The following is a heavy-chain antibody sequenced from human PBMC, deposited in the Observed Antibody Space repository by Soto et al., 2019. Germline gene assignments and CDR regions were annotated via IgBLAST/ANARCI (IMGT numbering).Heavy chain of an antibody. J-gene: IGHJ6*02. D-gene: IGHD4-17*01. CDR3: VRDHRLSPDYGGNSDYYYYGMDV. CDR2: IIPIFGTA. V-gene: IGHV1-69*13. CDR1: GGTFSSYA. Sequence: SVKVSCKASGGTFSSYAISWVRQAPGQGLEWMGGIIPIFGTANYAQKFQGRVTITADESTSTAYMELSSLRSEDTAVYYCVRDHRLSPDYGGNSDYYYYGMDVWGQGTTVTVSS.